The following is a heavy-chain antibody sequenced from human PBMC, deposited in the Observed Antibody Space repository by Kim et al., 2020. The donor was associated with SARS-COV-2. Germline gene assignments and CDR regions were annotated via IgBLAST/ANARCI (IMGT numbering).Heavy chain of an antibody. Sequence: SETLSLTCTVSGGSISSSSYYWGWIRQPPGKGLEWIGSIYYSGSTYYNPSLKSRVTISVDTSKNQFSLKLSSVTAADTAVYYCARRTFLWFGELSAFDIWGQGTMVTVSS. CDR3: ARRTFLWFGELSAFDI. CDR2: IYYSGST. J-gene: IGHJ3*02. D-gene: IGHD3-10*01. V-gene: IGHV4-39*01. CDR1: GGSISSSSYY.